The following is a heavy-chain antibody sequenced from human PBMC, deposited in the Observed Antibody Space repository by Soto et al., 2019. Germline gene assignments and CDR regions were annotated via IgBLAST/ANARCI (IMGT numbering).Heavy chain of an antibody. V-gene: IGHV1-3*01. D-gene: IGHD7-27*01. CDR3: ARDTGDGTFDF. Sequence: ASVKVSCKASGYTFSSYAMHWVRQAPGQRLEWMGWINAGYGNTKSSQKFQDRVTISRDASASTAYMELTSLRSEDTAVYYCARDTGDGTFDFWGQGTLVTVSS. CDR2: INAGYGNT. CDR1: GYTFSSYA. J-gene: IGHJ4*02.